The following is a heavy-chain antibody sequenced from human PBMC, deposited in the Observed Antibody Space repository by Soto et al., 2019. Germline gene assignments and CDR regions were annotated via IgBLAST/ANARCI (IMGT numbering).Heavy chain of an antibody. CDR3: AKEKISTSCCNWFDP. Sequence: ASVKVSCKASGYTFTSYAMHWVRQAPGQRLEWMGWINAGNGNTGYAQKFQGRVTMTRNTSISTAYMELSSLRSEDTAVYYCAKEKISTSCCNWFDPWGQGTLVTVSS. CDR1: GYTFTSYA. D-gene: IGHD2-2*01. CDR2: INAGNGNT. J-gene: IGHJ5*02. V-gene: IGHV1-3*01.